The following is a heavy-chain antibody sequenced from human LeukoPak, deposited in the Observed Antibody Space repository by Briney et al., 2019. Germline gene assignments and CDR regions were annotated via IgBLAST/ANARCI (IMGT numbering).Heavy chain of an antibody. CDR1: GGTFSSYA. J-gene: IGHJ5*02. CDR3: ARTPKYSSSWYEPNWFDP. D-gene: IGHD6-13*01. Sequence: VASVKVSCKASGGTFSSYAISWVRQAPGQGLEWMGRINPNSGGTNYAQKFQGRVTMTRDTSISTAYMELSRLRSDDTAVYYCARTPKYSSSWYEPNWFDPWGQGTLVTVSS. CDR2: INPNSGGT. V-gene: IGHV1-2*06.